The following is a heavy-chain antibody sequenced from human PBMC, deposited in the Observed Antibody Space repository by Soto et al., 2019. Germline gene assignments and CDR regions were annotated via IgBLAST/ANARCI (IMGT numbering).Heavy chain of an antibody. CDR2: ISYDGSNK. J-gene: IGHJ4*02. CDR1: GFTFSSYA. V-gene: IGHV3-30-3*01. CDR3: ARGIYYYGSGSGRFDY. Sequence: QVQLVESGGGVVQPGRSLRLSCAASGFTFSSYAMHWVRQAPGKGLEWVAVISYDGSNKYYADSVKGRFTISRDNSKNTLYLQMNSLRAEDTAVYYCARGIYYYGSGSGRFDYWGQGTLVTVSP. D-gene: IGHD3-10*01.